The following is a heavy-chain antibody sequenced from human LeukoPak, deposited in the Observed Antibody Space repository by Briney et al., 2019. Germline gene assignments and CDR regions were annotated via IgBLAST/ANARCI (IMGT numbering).Heavy chain of an antibody. V-gene: IGHV1-46*01. CDR1: GGTFSSTT. J-gene: IGHJ6*02. D-gene: IGHD1-1*01. Sequence: GASVKVSCKASGGTFSSTTINWVRQAPGQGLEWMGIINPSGGSTSYAQKFQGRVTMTRDTSTSTVYMELSSLRSEDTAVYYCARDGRLSTHRPHSPGMDVWGQGTTVTVSS. CDR3: ARDGRLSTHRPHSPGMDV. CDR2: INPSGGST.